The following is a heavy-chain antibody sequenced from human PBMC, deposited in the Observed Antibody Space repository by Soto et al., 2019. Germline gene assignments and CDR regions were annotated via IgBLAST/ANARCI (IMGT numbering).Heavy chain of an antibody. CDR3: ARTYYYYYGMDV. V-gene: IGHV1-8*01. CDR1: GYTFAXYD. Sequence: QVQLVQSGAEVKKPGDSVXVXXKASGYTFAXYDINWVRQATGQGLEWMGWMNPNSGNTGYAQKFQGRVTMTRNTSISTAYMELSSLRSEDTAVYYCARTYYYYYGMDVWGQGTTVTVSS. CDR2: MNPNSGNT. J-gene: IGHJ6*02.